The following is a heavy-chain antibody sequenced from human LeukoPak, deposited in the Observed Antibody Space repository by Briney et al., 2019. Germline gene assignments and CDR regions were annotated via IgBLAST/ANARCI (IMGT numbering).Heavy chain of an antibody. V-gene: IGHV3-33*01. Sequence: GGSLRLSCAASGFTFSSYGMDWGRQAAGKGREWVAVIWYGGSNKYYADSVKGRFTISSHNSKNTLYLQMNSLRAQDTAVYYCASYGDYVDYWGQGTLVTVSS. CDR2: IWYGGSNK. J-gene: IGHJ4*02. CDR1: GFTFSSYG. CDR3: ASYGDYVDY. D-gene: IGHD4-17*01.